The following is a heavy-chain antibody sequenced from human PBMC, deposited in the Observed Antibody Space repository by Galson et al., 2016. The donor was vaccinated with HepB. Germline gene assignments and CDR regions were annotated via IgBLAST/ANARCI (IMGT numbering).Heavy chain of an antibody. J-gene: IGHJ6*02. CDR1: GFSFSRYW. D-gene: IGHD6-13*01. V-gene: IGHV3-7*01. Sequence: SLRLSCAASGFSFSRYWMTWVRQAPGKGLEWVANIKEDGTETYYVDSVQGRFTLSRDNAKNSLFLQMNSLRPDDTGVYRCAREYIAAAGRNADYYYYGVDVWGQGTTVTVSS. CDR3: AREYIAAAGRNADYYYYGVDV. CDR2: IKEDGTET.